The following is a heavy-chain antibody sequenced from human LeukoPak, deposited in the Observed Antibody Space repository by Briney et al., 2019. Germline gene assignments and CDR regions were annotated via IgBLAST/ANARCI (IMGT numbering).Heavy chain of an antibody. V-gene: IGHV1-8*01. CDR3: ARGPPNWGYDY. J-gene: IGHJ4*02. D-gene: IGHD7-27*01. CDR1: GYTFTSYD. CDR2: MSPNSGDT. Sequence: ASVKVSYKASGYTFTSYDFNWVRQATGQRPEWMGWMSPNSGDTGYAQKFQDRVTMTRNTSISTAYMELSSLRSDDTAVYYCARGPPNWGYDYWGPGTLVTVSS.